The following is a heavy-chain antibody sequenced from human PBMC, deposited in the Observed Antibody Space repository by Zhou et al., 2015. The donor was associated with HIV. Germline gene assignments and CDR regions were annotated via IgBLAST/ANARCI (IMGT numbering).Heavy chain of an antibody. D-gene: IGHD3-22*01. CDR1: GYTFTSYG. J-gene: IGHJ4*02. Sequence: QVQLVQSGAEVKKPGASVKVSCKASGYTFTSYGISWVRQAPGQGLEWMGWISAYNGNTNYAQKLQGRVTMTTDTSTSTAYMELRSLRSDDTAVYYCARPTGNYYDSSGYPSVMDYWGQGTLVTVSS. V-gene: IGHV1-18*01. CDR3: ARPTGNYYDSSGYPSVMDY. CDR2: ISAYNGNT.